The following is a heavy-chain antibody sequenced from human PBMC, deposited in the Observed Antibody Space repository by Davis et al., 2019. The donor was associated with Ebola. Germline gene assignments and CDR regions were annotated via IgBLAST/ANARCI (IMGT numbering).Heavy chain of an antibody. CDR1: GFTFSSYS. CDR3: AKDDMDV. Sequence: LSLTCAASGFTFSSYSMNWVRQAPGKGLEWVSSISSSSSYIYYADSVKGRFTISRDNSKNTLYLQMNSLRAEDTAVYYCAKDDMDVWGQGTTVTVSS. V-gene: IGHV3-21*01. CDR2: ISSSSSYI. J-gene: IGHJ6*02.